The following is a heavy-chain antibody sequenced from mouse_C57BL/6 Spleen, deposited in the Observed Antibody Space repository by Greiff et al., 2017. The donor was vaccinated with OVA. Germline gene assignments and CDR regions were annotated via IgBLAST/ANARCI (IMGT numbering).Heavy chain of an antibody. CDR1: GFTFTDYY. V-gene: IGHV7-3*01. CDR2: IRNKANGYTT. Sequence: EVKLMESGGGLVQPGGSLSLSCAASGFTFTDYYMSWVRQPPGKALEWLGFIRNKANGYTTEYSASVKGRFTISRDNSQSILYLQMNALGAEDSATDYCARYGGPYWYFDVWGTGTTVTVSS. CDR3: ARYGGPYWYFDV. J-gene: IGHJ1*03.